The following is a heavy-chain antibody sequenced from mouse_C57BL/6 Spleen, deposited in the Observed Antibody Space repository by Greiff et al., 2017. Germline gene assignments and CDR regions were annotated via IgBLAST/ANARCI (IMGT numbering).Heavy chain of an antibody. J-gene: IGHJ1*03. Sequence: EVKLMESGEGLVQPGGSLKLSCAASGFTFSSYAMSWVRQTPEKRLEWVAYLSSGGDYIYYEDNVKGRFTISRDTARKTLYLQMRSLKSEDTSLDYCTRDRLWDDPWFFDYWGTGTTVTVAS. CDR3: TRDRLWDDPWFFDY. V-gene: IGHV5-9-1*02. CDR2: LSSGGDYI. CDR1: GFTFSSYA. D-gene: IGHD2-3*01.